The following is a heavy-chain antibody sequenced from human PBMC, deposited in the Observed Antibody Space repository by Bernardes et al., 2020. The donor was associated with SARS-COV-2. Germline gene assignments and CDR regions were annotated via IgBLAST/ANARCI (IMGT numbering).Heavy chain of an antibody. V-gene: IGHV1-2*02. CDR2: INPNSGAT. CDR3: ARDSDRHYDFWSGYYRRYGMDV. CDR1: GYTFTGYY. Sequence: ASVKVSCKASGYTFTGYYMHWVRQAPGQGFEWMGWINPNSGATNYAQKFQGRVTLTRDTSISTAYMDLSWLRSDDTAVYYCARDSDRHYDFWSGYYRRYGMDVWGQGTTVTVSS. D-gene: IGHD3-3*01. J-gene: IGHJ6*02.